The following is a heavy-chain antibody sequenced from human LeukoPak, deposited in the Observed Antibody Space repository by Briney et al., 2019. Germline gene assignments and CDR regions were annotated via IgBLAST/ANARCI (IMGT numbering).Heavy chain of an antibody. Sequence: GGSLRLSCAASGFTFSTYSMNWVRQAPGKGLEWISYISGSGSTLYYADSVKGRFTTSRDNAQNLVYLQMNSLRAEDTGVYYCANFNPPAPDALDIWGQGTLITVSS. D-gene: IGHD1-14*01. CDR3: ANFNPPAPDALDI. CDR1: GFTFSTYS. V-gene: IGHV3-48*01. CDR2: ISGSGSTL. J-gene: IGHJ3*02.